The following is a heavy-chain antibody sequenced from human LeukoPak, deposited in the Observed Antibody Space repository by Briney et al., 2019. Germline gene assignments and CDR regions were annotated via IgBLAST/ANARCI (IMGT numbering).Heavy chain of an antibody. Sequence: ASVKVSCKASGYTFTGYYLHWVRRAPGQGLEWMGWINPHSGGTNYAQKFQGRVTMTRDTSISTAYMELSRLRSDDTAVYYCVRDRTKYCSSTSCPLDYWGQGTLVTVSS. CDR2: INPHSGGT. V-gene: IGHV1-2*02. CDR1: GYTFTGYY. J-gene: IGHJ4*02. D-gene: IGHD2-2*01. CDR3: VRDRTKYCSSTSCPLDY.